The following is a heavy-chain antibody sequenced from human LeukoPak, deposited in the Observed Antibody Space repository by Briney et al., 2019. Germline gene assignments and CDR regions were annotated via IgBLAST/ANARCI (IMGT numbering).Heavy chain of an antibody. V-gene: IGHV4-39*01. D-gene: IGHD1-26*01. CDR2: IYYSGST. Sequence: SETLSLTCTVSGGSIGSSSYYWGWIRQPPGKGLEWIGSIYYSGSTSYNPSLKSQVTISEDMSKNQFSLRLRSVTAADTAVYHCARGQVGATLDFWGQGTPVSVSS. J-gene: IGHJ4*02. CDR3: ARGQVGATLDF. CDR1: GGSIGSSSYY.